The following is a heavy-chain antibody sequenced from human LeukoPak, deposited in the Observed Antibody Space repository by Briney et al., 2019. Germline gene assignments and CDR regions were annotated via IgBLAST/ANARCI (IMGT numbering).Heavy chain of an antibody. J-gene: IGHJ4*02. D-gene: IGHD3-10*01. CDR2: IKEDGSEI. CDR1: GFIFSHYW. V-gene: IGHV3-7*01. Sequence: GGSLRLSCAASGFIFSHYWMTWVRQTPGKGLEFVANIKEDGSEIFYLDSVKGRFTISRDNAKNSVYLQMNSLRAEDTAVYYCARSPDGVDNWGQGTLVTVSS. CDR3: ARSPDGVDN.